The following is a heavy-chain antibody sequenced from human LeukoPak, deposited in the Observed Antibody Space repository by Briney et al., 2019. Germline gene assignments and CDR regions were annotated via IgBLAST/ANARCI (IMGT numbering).Heavy chain of an antibody. J-gene: IGHJ4*02. V-gene: IGHV4-59*01. CDR1: GGSISSYY. D-gene: IGHD4-17*01. CDR3: ARAGYGDYVDY. Sequence: SETLSLTCTVSGGSISSYYWSWIRQPPGKGLEWIGYIYYSGSTNYNPSLKSRVTISVDTSKNQFSLKLSSVTAADTAVYYCARAGYGDYVDYWDQGTLVTVSS. CDR2: IYYSGST.